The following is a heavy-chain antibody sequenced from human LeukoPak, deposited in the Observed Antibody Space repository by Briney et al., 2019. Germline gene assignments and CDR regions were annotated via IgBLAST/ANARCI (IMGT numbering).Heavy chain of an antibody. Sequence: SETLSLTCAVYGGSFSGYYWSWIRQPPGKGLEWIGEINHSGSTNYNPSLKSRVTISVDTSKNQFSLQLSSVTAADTAVYYCARGRGTRVGYNWFDPWGQGTLVTVSS. J-gene: IGHJ5*02. CDR2: INHSGST. CDR1: GGSFSGYY. V-gene: IGHV4-34*01. CDR3: ARGRGTRVGYNWFDP. D-gene: IGHD3-16*01.